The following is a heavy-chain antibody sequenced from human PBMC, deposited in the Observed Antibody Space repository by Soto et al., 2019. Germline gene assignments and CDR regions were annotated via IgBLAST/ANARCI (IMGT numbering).Heavy chain of an antibody. D-gene: IGHD6-19*01. CDR3: AREPYPYSSGWYGY. V-gene: IGHV1-69*01. CDR1: GGTFSSYA. J-gene: IGHJ4*02. Sequence: QVQLVQSGAEVKKPGSSVKVSCKASGGTFSSYAISWVRQAPGQGLVWMGGIIPIFGTANYAQKFQGRVTITADESTSAAYMGLSSLRSEDTAVYYCAREPYPYSSGWYGYWGQGTLVTVSS. CDR2: IIPIFGTA.